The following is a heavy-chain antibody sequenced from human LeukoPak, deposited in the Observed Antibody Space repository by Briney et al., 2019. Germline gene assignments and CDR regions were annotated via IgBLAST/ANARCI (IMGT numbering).Heavy chain of an antibody. Sequence: SETLSLTCTVSGYPISSGYQWGWIRQSPGKGLEWIGSIYHSGTTYYNPSLKSRVTISVGASKNQFSLNLTSVTAADTAVYYCARGQVNIVGAATLLDSWGQGTPVIVSS. D-gene: IGHD1-26*01. J-gene: IGHJ4*02. CDR2: IYHSGTT. CDR1: GYPISSGYQ. V-gene: IGHV4-38-2*02. CDR3: ARGQVNIVGAATLLDS.